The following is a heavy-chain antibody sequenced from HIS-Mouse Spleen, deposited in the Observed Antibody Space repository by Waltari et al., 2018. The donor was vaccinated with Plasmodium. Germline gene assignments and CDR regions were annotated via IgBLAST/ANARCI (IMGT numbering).Heavy chain of an antibody. Sequence: QLQLQESGPGLVNTSATLSLPCTVSGGSLSSSSYYWGWLRQPPGKGLEWIGSIYYSGSTYYNPSLKCRVTISVDTSKNLFSLKLSSVTAADTAVYYCARGSGSYSDYWGQGTLVTVSS. D-gene: IGHD1-26*01. CDR3: ARGSGSYSDY. V-gene: IGHV4-39*01. J-gene: IGHJ4*02. CDR2: IYYSGST. CDR1: GGSLSSSSYY.